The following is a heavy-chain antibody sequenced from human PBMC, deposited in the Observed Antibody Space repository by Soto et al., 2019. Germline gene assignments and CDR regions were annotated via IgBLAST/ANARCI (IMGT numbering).Heavy chain of an antibody. CDR3: AAAHCSSSSCLNWFDP. CDR2: TSSSGRTI. Sequence: GGSLRLSCAASGFSFSNYSMNWVRQAPGKGLEWVSYTSSSGRTIYYADSVKGRFTISRDNAKNSLYLQMSSLRAEDTAVYHCAAAHCSSSSCLNWFDPWGQGTLVTVSS. D-gene: IGHD2-2*01. CDR1: GFSFSNYS. V-gene: IGHV3-48*01. J-gene: IGHJ5*02.